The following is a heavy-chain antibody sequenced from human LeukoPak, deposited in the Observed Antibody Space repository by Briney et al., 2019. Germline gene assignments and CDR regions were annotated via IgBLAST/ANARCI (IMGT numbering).Heavy chain of an antibody. Sequence: ASVKVSCKASGYTFTNYGINWVRQAPGQGLEWMGWISAYNGNTNYAQNLQGRVTMTTDTSTSTAYVELRNLRSDDTAVYYCARVAVAQYYSDYWGQGTLVTVSS. V-gene: IGHV1-18*01. CDR3: ARVAVAQYYSDY. D-gene: IGHD4-23*01. CDR1: GYTFTNYG. J-gene: IGHJ4*02. CDR2: ISAYNGNT.